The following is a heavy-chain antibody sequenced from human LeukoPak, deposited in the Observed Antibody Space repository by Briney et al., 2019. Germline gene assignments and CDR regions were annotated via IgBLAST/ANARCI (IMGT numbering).Heavy chain of an antibody. V-gene: IGHV4-59*02. Sequence: SETLSLTCTVSGGSVSGYYWSWIRQPPGKGLEWIGYIYYSGSTNYKPSLESRVTISVDTPKNQFSLKLTSVSAADTAVYYCARLNDYGDYTVFDYWGQGNLVTVS. J-gene: IGHJ4*02. D-gene: IGHD4-17*01. CDR2: IYYSGST. CDR3: ARLNDYGDYTVFDY. CDR1: GGSVSGYY.